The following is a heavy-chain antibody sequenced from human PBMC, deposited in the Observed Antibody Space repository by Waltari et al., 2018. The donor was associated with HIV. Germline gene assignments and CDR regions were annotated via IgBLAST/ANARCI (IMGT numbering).Heavy chain of an antibody. CDR2: IKSKNEGGTT. Sequence: EVLLVESGGGLVKSGGSLRLSCEASGFSFNEAWRSGVRQGPGKGLGWIGRIKSKNEGGTTDYAAPVKGRFPISIDDSTNGLFLQMNSLKTDDTAVYYCTTELSFEESCDPWGQGVLVTVHS. J-gene: IGHJ5*02. CDR1: GFSFNEAW. CDR3: TTELSFEESCDP. D-gene: IGHD3-10*01. V-gene: IGHV3-15*01.